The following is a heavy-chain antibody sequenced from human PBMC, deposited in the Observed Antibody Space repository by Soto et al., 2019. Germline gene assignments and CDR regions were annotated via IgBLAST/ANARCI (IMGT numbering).Heavy chain of an antibody. CDR3: ARPLGYSRSDWFDP. Sequence: QVQLVQSGAEVRKPGASVKVSCKASGYTFTTYGITWVRQARGQGLEWMGWISTYNGNTNYEQKLQGRVTMTTDTSTSTAYMELRNLRSDDTAVYYCARPLGYSRSDWFDPWGQGTLVTVSS. J-gene: IGHJ5*02. D-gene: IGHD6-13*01. CDR1: GYTFTTYG. CDR2: ISTYNGNT. V-gene: IGHV1-18*01.